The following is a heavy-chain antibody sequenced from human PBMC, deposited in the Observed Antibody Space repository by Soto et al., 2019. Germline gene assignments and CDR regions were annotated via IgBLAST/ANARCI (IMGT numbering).Heavy chain of an antibody. CDR2: ISSSSSYI. Sequence: EVQLVESGGGLVKPGGSLRLSCAASGFTFSSYIMNWVRQAPGKGLEWVSSISSSSSYIYYADSVKGRFTISRDNAKNSLYLKMNSLRAEDTAVYYCARDLGDSSPVWGQGTLVTVSS. CDR3: ARDLGDSSPV. V-gene: IGHV3-21*06. D-gene: IGHD3-22*01. CDR1: GFTFSSYI. J-gene: IGHJ4*02.